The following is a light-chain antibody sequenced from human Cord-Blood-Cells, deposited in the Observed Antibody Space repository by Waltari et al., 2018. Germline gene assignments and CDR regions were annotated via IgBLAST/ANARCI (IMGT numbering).Light chain of an antibody. J-gene: IGLJ2*01. CDR2: GKN. CDR3: NSRDSRV. V-gene: IGLV3-19*01. CDR1: SLRSYY. Sequence: SSELNQDPAVSVTLGQTARNTCQGDSLRSYYASWYQQTPGQAPVLVLYGKNNRPSGIPDRFSGSSSGNTASLTITGAQAEDEADYYCNSRDSRVFGGGTKLTVL.